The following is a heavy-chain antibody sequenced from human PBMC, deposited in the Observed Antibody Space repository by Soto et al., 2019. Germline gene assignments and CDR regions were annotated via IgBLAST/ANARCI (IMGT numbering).Heavy chain of an antibody. CDR3: VKVSTFYDILTGYYSTNFFDP. J-gene: IGHJ5*02. CDR2: ISSDGDIT. Sequence: GGSLRLSCSASGFTFSEYSMHWVRQAPGEGLQYVSTISSDGDITYYADSVKGRFTISRDNSKNTLYLQMNSLRPEDTAVYYCVKVSTFYDILTGYYSTNFFDPWGQGTLVTVSS. CDR1: GFTFSEYS. V-gene: IGHV3-64D*06. D-gene: IGHD3-9*01.